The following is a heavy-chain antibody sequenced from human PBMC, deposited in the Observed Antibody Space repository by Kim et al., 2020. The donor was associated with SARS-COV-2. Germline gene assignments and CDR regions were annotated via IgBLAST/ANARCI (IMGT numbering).Heavy chain of an antibody. D-gene: IGHD3-22*01. CDR2: ISYDGSNK. CDR1: GFTFSSYG. Sequence: GGSLRLSCAASGFTFSSYGMHWVRQAPGKGLEWVAVISYDGSNKYYADSVKGRFTISRDNSKNTLYLQMNSLRAEDTAVYYCARTPLYYYDSSGSDDWGQETLVTVSS. J-gene: IGHJ4*02. CDR3: ARTPLYYYDSSGSDD. V-gene: IGHV3-33*05.